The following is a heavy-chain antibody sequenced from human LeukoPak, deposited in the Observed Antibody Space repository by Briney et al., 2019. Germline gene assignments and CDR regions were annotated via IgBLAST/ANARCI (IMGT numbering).Heavy chain of an antibody. CDR3: AMSPTNYYDSSDGDY. V-gene: IGHV4-39*01. D-gene: IGHD3-22*01. CDR1: GGSISSSSYY. J-gene: IGHJ4*02. CDR2: IYYSGST. Sequence: SETLSLTCTVSGGSISSSSYYWGWIRQPPGKGLEWIGSIYYSGSTYYNPSLKSRVTISVDTSKNQFSLKLSSVTAADTAAYYCAMSPTNYYDSSDGDYWGQGTLVTVSS.